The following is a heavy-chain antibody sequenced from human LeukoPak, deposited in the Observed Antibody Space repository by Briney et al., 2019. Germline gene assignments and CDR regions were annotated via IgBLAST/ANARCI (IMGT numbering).Heavy chain of an antibody. D-gene: IGHD4-17*01. CDR3: AKGRGYGDYGSTFEY. V-gene: IGHV3-23*01. Sequence: GGSLRLSCAASGFIFSSYAMNWVRQAPGKGLEWVSVISGSGGRTYYIDSVKCRFTISRDNSKNTLYLQMNSLRDDDTAVYYCAKGRGYGDYGSTFEYWGQGTLATVSS. J-gene: IGHJ4*02. CDR2: ISGSGGRT. CDR1: GFIFSSYA.